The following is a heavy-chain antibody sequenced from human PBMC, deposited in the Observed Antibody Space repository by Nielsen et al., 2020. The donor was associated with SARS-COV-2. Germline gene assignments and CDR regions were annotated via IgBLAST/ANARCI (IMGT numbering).Heavy chain of an antibody. Sequence: GGSLRLSCAASGFNFNNYGMHWVRQAPGQGLEWMGLINPTNGGTTYAQKFLGTVTMTRDTSTSTVFMELSSLRSDDTAVYYCARDSSGTYRRVDYWGQGTLVTVSS. CDR1: GFNFNNYG. D-gene: IGHD3-22*01. CDR2: INPTNGGT. J-gene: IGHJ4*02. V-gene: IGHV1-46*02. CDR3: ARDSSGTYRRVDY.